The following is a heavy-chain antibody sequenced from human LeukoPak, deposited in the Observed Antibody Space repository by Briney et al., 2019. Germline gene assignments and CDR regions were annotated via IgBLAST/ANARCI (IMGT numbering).Heavy chain of an antibody. CDR2: ITSGHST. J-gene: IGHJ4*02. D-gene: IGHD2-2*01. CDR1: RFTSSNYA. CDR3: AKDYPECTGTTCSGEAFFDY. Sequence: GGSLRLSCAASRFTSSNYAMSWVRQAAGKGLEWVSGITSGHSTFYADSVKGRFTISRDNSKNTVYLQMNSLRAEDTAVYYCAKDYPECTGTTCSGEAFFDYWGQGTLVTVSS. V-gene: IGHV3-23*01.